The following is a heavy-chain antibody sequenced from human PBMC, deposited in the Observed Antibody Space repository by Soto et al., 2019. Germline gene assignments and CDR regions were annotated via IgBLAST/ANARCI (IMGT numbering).Heavy chain of an antibody. J-gene: IGHJ6*02. CDR3: AKYRGFGAGHGMDV. V-gene: IGHV3-23*01. D-gene: IGHD3-10*01. CDR1: GFTFSNYA. Sequence: EVQLLESGGDLVQPGGSLRLSCEASGFTFSNYAMSWVRQAPGKGLEWVTGISARGGTTYYVDSVKGRFTISRDNSKNTLYRQMNALRAEDRAVYYCAKYRGFGAGHGMDVWGQGTTVNVSS. CDR2: ISARGGTT.